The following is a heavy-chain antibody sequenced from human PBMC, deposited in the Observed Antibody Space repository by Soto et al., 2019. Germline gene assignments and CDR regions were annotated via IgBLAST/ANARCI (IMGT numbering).Heavy chain of an antibody. CDR1: GFTFSSYW. CDR3: ARGVTMVRGVTAPDV. Sequence: EVQLVESGGGLVQPGGSLRLSCAASGFTFSSYWMHWVRQAPGKGLVWVSRINSDGSSTSYADSVKGRFTISRDNAKNTLYLQMNSLRAEDTAVYYCARGVTMVRGVTAPDVWGQGTTVTVSS. D-gene: IGHD3-10*01. J-gene: IGHJ6*02. CDR2: INSDGSST. V-gene: IGHV3-74*01.